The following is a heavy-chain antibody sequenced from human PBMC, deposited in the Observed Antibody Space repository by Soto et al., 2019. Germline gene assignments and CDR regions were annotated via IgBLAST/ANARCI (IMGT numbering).Heavy chain of an antibody. CDR3: AKARIYKYDRTDFDF. CDR2: ISCDGSNQ. Sequence: GGSLRLSCAASGFTFSTYGMHWVRQAPGKGLEWVATISCDGSNQYYADSVKGRFTISRDNSKNTLYLQMDSLRAEDTAVYYCAKARIYKYDRTDFDFWGQGTLVTVSS. V-gene: IGHV3-30*18. D-gene: IGHD1-20*01. CDR1: GFTFSTYG. J-gene: IGHJ4*02.